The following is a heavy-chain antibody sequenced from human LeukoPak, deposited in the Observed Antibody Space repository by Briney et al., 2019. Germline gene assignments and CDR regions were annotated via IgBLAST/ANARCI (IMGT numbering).Heavy chain of an antibody. J-gene: IGHJ6*03. D-gene: IGHD2-8*01. Sequence: PSETLSLTCTVSGYSISSGYYWGWIRPPPGKGLEWIGIIYHSGSTYYNPSLKSRVTISVDTSKNQFSLKLSSVTAADTAVYYCARVIGMHRTYYYYYMDVWGKGTTVTVSS. CDR2: IYHSGST. CDR3: ARVIGMHRTYYYYYMDV. V-gene: IGHV4-38-2*02. CDR1: GYSISSGYY.